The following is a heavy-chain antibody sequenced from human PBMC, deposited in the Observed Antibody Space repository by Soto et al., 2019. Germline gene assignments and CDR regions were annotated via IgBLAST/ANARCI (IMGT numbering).Heavy chain of an antibody. CDR1: GYTLTELS. CDR3: ATDFIRPPLNPVFDF. Sequence: ASVKVSCKVSGYTLTELSMQWVRQAPGKGLEWMGGFDPEDGETIYAQKFQGRVTMTEDTSTDTAYMELSSPRSEDTAVYYCATDFIRPPLNPVFDFWGQGTLVTVSS. CDR2: FDPEDGET. D-gene: IGHD3-16*01. J-gene: IGHJ4*02. V-gene: IGHV1-24*01.